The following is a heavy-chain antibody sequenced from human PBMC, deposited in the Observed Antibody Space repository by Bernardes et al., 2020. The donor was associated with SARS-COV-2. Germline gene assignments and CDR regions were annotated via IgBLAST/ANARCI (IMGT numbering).Heavy chain of an antibody. J-gene: IGHJ4*02. CDR3: AKDPYYDFWSGYYFDY. D-gene: IGHD3-3*01. CDR2: ISGSGGST. Sequence: GGSLRLSCAASGFTFSSYAMSWVRQAPGKGLEWVSTISGSGGSTYYADSVKGRFTISRDNSKNTLYLQMNSLRAEDTAVYYCAKDPYYDFWSGYYFDYWGQGTLVTVSS. CDR1: GFTFSSYA. V-gene: IGHV3-23*01.